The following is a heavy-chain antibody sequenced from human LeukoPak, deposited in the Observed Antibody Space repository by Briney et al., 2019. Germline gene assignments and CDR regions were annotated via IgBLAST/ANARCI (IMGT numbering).Heavy chain of an antibody. Sequence: GGSLRLSCAASGFTFSSYGMNWVRQAPGKGLEWVSYISSSGSTIYYADSVKGRFTISRDNAKNSLYLQMNSLRAEDTAVYYCARDGWIQLWTHYYYYGMDVWGKGTTVTVSS. D-gene: IGHD5-18*01. J-gene: IGHJ6*04. CDR3: ARDGWIQLWTHYYYYGMDV. V-gene: IGHV3-48*03. CDR1: GFTFSSYG. CDR2: ISSSGSTI.